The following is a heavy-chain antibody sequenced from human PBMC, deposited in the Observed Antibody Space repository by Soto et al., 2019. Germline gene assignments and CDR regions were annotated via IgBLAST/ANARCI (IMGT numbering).Heavy chain of an antibody. Sequence: ETLSLTCTVSGGSISSSSYYWGWIRQPPGKGLEWIGSIYYSGSTYYNPSLKSRVTISVDTSKNQFSLKLSSVTAADTAVYYCARRGHCSSTSCYKRYYYYGMDVWGQGTTVTVS. D-gene: IGHD2-2*02. J-gene: IGHJ6*02. CDR3: ARRGHCSSTSCYKRYYYYGMDV. CDR2: IYYSGST. CDR1: GGSISSSSYY. V-gene: IGHV4-39*01.